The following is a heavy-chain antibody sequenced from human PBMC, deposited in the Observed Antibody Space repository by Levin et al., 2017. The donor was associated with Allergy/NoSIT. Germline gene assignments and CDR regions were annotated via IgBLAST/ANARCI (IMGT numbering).Heavy chain of an antibody. J-gene: IGHJ4*02. V-gene: IGHV1-69*13. D-gene: IGHD5-18*01. Sequence: SVKVSCKASGGTFSSYAISWVRQAPGQGLEWMGGIIPIFGTANYAQKFQGRVTITADESTSTAYMELSSLRSEDTAVYYCACVDTAMVTHFDYWGQGTLVTVSS. CDR1: GGTFSSYA. CDR3: ACVDTAMVTHFDY. CDR2: IIPIFGTA.